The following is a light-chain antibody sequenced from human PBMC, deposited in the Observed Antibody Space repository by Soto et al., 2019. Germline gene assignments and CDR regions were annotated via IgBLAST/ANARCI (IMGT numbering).Light chain of an antibody. Sequence: QSALTQPRSVSGSPGQSVTISCTGTSSDVGGYNYVSWYQQHPGKAPKLMIYDVNKRPSGVPDRFSGSQSGNTASLTISGLQAEDEADYYCCSYAGSYTYVFGTGTKVTVL. CDR1: SSDVGGYNY. V-gene: IGLV2-11*01. J-gene: IGLJ1*01. CDR2: DVN. CDR3: CSYAGSYTYV.